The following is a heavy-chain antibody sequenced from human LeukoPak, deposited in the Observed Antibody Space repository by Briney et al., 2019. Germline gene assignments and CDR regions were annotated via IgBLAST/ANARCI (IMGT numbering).Heavy chain of an antibody. CDR3: ARGGKYGDQSLGWFDP. J-gene: IGHJ5*02. CDR1: GGIFSNYA. Sequence: SVKVSCKASGGIFSNYAINWVRQAPGQGLEWMGGIIPIFGTANYAQKFQGRVTLIADESTSTAYMELSSLRSEDTAVYFCARGGKYGDQSLGWFDPWGQGTLVTVSS. V-gene: IGHV1-69*01. D-gene: IGHD4-17*01. CDR2: IIPIFGTA.